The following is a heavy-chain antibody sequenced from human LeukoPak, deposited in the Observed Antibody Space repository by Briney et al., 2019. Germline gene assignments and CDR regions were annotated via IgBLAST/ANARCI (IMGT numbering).Heavy chain of an antibody. Sequence: GGSLRLSCAASGFTVSSNYMSWVRQAPGKGLEWVSVIYSGGSTYYADSVKGRFTISRDNSKNTLYLQMNSLRAEDTAVYYCANDITGADPQEYYFDYWGQGTLVTVSS. CDR2: IYSGGST. J-gene: IGHJ4*02. CDR3: ANDITGADPQEYYFDY. V-gene: IGHV3-66*02. D-gene: IGHD3-22*01. CDR1: GFTVSSNY.